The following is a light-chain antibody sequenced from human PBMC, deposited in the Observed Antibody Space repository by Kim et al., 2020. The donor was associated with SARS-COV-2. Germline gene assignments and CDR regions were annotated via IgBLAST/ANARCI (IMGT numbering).Light chain of an antibody. CDR2: EDT. J-gene: IGLJ3*02. CDR3: QAWANNLVL. V-gene: IGLV3-1*01. Sequence: SYELTQPPSVSVSPGQTASITCSGDKLGDKFVSWYQQRPGQSPLLVIHEDTKRPSGIPARFSGSNSGDTATLTISGTQAMDEADYYCQAWANNLVLFGGG. CDR1: KLGDKF.